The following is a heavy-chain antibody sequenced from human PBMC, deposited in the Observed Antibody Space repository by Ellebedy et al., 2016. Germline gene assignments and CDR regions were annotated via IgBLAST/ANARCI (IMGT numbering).Heavy chain of an antibody. J-gene: IGHJ6*02. Sequence: SETLSLTCTVSGGSISSYYWSWIRQDAGKALEWIGRIYTSGSTNYNPSLRSRVTMSIDTSKNQFSVRLSSVTAADTALYYCAREVYVAGSHHYGLDVWGQGTTVTVSS. D-gene: IGHD2-8*01. CDR2: IYTSGST. CDR3: AREVYVAGSHHYGLDV. CDR1: GGSISSYY. V-gene: IGHV4-4*07.